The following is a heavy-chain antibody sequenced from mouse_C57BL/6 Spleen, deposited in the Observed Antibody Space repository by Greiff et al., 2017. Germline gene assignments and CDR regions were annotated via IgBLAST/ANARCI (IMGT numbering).Heavy chain of an antibody. CDR3: ARNDYDGSY. D-gene: IGHD2-4*01. J-gene: IGHJ3*01. CDR1: GYTFTSYG. Sequence: VQLQQSGAELARPGASVKLSCKASGYTFTSYGISWVKQRTGQGLEGIGEIYPRSGNTYYNEKFKGKATLTADKSSSTAYMELRSLTSEDAAVYFCARNDYDGSYWGQGTLVTVSA. V-gene: IGHV1-81*01. CDR2: IYPRSGNT.